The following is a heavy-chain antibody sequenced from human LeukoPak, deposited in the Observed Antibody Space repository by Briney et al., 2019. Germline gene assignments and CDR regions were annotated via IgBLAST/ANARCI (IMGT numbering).Heavy chain of an antibody. V-gene: IGHV4-59*01. CDR1: GGSISSYY. J-gene: IGHJ5*02. CDR2: IYYSGST. D-gene: IGHD3-22*01. Sequence: SETLSLTCTVSGGSISSYYWSWIRQPPGKGLEWIGYIYYSGSTNYNPSLKSRVTISVDTSKNQFSLKLSSVTAADTAAYYCASPRSYYDSSGYYISWGQGTLVTVSS. CDR3: ASPRSYYDSSGYYIS.